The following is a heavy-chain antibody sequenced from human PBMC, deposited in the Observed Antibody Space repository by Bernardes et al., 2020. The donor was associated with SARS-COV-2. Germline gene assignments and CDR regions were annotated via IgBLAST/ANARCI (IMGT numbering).Heavy chain of an antibody. CDR1: GFTFSNYW. V-gene: IGHV3-7*01. CDR3: ARAPTDHDFWSGFSLPSYGMDV. Sequence: GGSLRLSCAASGFTFSNYWMNWVRQAPGKGLEWVANIKQGGSEKYYVDSVRGRFTISRDNAKNSLYLQMNSLRAEDTAVYYCARAPTDHDFWSGFSLPSYGMDVWGQGTTVTVSS. CDR2: IKQGGSEK. J-gene: IGHJ6*02. D-gene: IGHD3-3*01.